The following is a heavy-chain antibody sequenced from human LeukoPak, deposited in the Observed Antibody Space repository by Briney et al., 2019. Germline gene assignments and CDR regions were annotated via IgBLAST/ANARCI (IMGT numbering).Heavy chain of an antibody. Sequence: PGGSLRLSCAASGFIFSSYWMHWVRQAPGKGLEWMAVIWYDGSNEYYADSVKGRFTISRDNSKNTLYLQMNSLRAEDTAVYYCARESLYDSSGYYSNSDAFDIWGQGTMVTVSS. CDR1: GFIFSSYW. V-gene: IGHV3-33*08. D-gene: IGHD3-22*01. J-gene: IGHJ3*02. CDR2: IWYDGSNE. CDR3: ARESLYDSSGYYSNSDAFDI.